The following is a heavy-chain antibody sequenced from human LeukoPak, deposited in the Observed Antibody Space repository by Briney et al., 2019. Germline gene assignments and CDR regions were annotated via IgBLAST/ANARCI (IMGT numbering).Heavy chain of an antibody. D-gene: IGHD2-15*01. CDR2: IYYSGST. CDR1: GGSISSYY. Sequence: SETLSLTCTVSGGSISSYYWSWIRQPPGKGLEWIGYIYYSGSTNYNPSLKSRVTISVDTSKNQFSLKLSSVTAADTAVYYCTHEGDILDYWGQGTLVTVSS. V-gene: IGHV4-59*01. CDR3: THEGDILDY. J-gene: IGHJ4*02.